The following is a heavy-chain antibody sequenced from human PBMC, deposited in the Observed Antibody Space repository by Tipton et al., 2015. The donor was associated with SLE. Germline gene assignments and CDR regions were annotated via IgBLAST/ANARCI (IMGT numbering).Heavy chain of an antibody. J-gene: IGHJ6*02. V-gene: IGHV4-4*07. D-gene: IGHD6-13*01. CDR1: GGSISSYY. CDR2: IYTSGST. CDR3: ARPRIAAVGDAMDV. Sequence: TLSLTCTVSGGSISSYYWSWIRQPAGKGLEWIGRIYTSGSTNYNPSLKSRVTMTRDTSTSTVYMDLYSLTSADTAVYYCARPRIAAVGDAMDVWGQGTTVNVSS.